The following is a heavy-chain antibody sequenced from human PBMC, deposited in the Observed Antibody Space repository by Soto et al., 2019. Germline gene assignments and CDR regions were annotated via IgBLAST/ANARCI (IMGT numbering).Heavy chain of an antibody. V-gene: IGHV3-23*01. CDR2: ISGSGGST. Sequence: GGSLRLSCAASGFTFSSYAMSWVRQAPGKGLEWVSAISGSGGSTDYADAVKGRFTSSRDNSKNTLYLQMNSLRADDTAVYYCAKENGYSSSWFEFDYWGQGTLVTVSS. CDR1: GFTFSSYA. J-gene: IGHJ4*02. D-gene: IGHD6-13*01. CDR3: AKENGYSSSWFEFDY.